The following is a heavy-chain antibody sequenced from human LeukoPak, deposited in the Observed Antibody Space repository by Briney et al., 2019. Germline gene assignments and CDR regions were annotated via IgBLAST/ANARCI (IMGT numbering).Heavy chain of an antibody. V-gene: IGHV5-51*01. CDR3: ARSTRDYYGSGSPADY. CDR1: GFTFSSYW. J-gene: IGHJ4*02. D-gene: IGHD3-10*01. Sequence: GSLRLSCAASGFTFSSYWIGWVRQMPGKGLEWMGIIYPGDSDTRYSPSFQGQVTISADKSISTAYLQWSSLKASDTAMYYCARSTRDYYGSGSPADYWGQGTLVTVSS. CDR2: IYPGDSDT.